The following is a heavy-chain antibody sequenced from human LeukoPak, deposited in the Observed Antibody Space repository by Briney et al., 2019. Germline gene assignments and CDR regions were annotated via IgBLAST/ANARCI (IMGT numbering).Heavy chain of an antibody. CDR2: INHSGST. CDR1: GGSFSGYY. CDR3: ARKRRYYYDSSGLTAAFDI. D-gene: IGHD3-22*01. Sequence: PSETLSLTCAVYGGSFSGYYWSWIRQPPGKGLEWIGEINHSGSTNYNPSLKSRVTISVDTSKNQFSLKLSSVTAADTAVYYCARKRRYYYDSSGLTAAFDIWGQGTMVTVSS. V-gene: IGHV4-34*01. J-gene: IGHJ3*02.